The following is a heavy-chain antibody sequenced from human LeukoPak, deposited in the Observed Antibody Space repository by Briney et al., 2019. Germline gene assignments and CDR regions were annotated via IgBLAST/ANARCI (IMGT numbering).Heavy chain of an antibody. Sequence: GGSLRLSCAASGFTFDDYAMHWVRQAPGKGLEWVSGISWNSGSIGCADSVKGRFTISRDNAKNSLYLQMNSLRAEDTALYYCAKDRSGSLLGYFDYWGQGTLVTVSS. D-gene: IGHD3-10*01. J-gene: IGHJ4*02. CDR2: ISWNSGSI. CDR3: AKDRSGSLLGYFDY. CDR1: GFTFDDYA. V-gene: IGHV3-9*01.